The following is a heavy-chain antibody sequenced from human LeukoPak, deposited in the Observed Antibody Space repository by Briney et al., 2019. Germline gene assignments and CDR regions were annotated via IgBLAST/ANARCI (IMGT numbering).Heavy chain of an antibody. CDR1: GFTFSSYE. CDR2: ISSSGSTI. V-gene: IGHV3-48*03. CDR3: ARVEWIVGFDY. D-gene: IGHD1-26*01. Sequence: GGSLRLSCAASGFTFSSYEMNWVRQAPGKGLEWVSCISSSGSTIYYADSVKGRFTISRDNAKNSLYLQMNSLRAEDTAVYYCARVEWIVGFDYWGQGTLVTVSS. J-gene: IGHJ4*02.